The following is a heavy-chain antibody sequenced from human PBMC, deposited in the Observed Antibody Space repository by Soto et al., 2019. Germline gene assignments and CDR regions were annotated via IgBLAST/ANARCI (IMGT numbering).Heavy chain of an antibody. D-gene: IGHD6-19*01. Sequence: EEHLGESGGGLVQPGGSLRLSCATSGFRFSHCWMSWVRQAPGKGMEWVANINQDGSEQYYVDSVKGRFTVSRDNAKNSLYLEMNDLRADDTSMYYCKQAETGRYSCSGNSYGRDYWCQGTLVTVSS. CDR2: INQDGSEQ. CDR3: KQAETGRYSCSGNSYGRDY. J-gene: IGHJ4*02. CDR1: GFRFSHCW. V-gene: IGHV3-7*01.